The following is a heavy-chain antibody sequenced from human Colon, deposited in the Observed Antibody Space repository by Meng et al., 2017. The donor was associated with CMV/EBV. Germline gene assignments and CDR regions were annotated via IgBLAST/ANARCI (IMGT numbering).Heavy chain of an antibody. Sequence: GESLKISCAASGFIFSDYNMNWVRQAPGKGLEWVSAIYNDDSAHYADSVKGRFTISRDSSKNTLYLQMISLRADDTAVYYCARVGYPIGGWFDPWGQGTLVTVSS. CDR2: IYNDDSA. CDR3: ARVGYPIGGWFDP. J-gene: IGHJ5*02. CDR1: GFIFSDYN. D-gene: IGHD2-15*01. V-gene: IGHV3-53*01.